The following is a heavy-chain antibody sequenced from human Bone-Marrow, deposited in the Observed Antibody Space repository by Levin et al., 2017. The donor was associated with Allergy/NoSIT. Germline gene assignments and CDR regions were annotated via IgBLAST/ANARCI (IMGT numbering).Heavy chain of an antibody. CDR1: GFTFSSYA. CDR3: AKDLLYFYGSGSYDF. J-gene: IGHJ4*02. V-gene: IGHV3-23*05. Sequence: GGSLRLSCAASGFTFSSYAMSWVRQAPGKGLEWVASIHNSSRSTHYADSVKGRFTISRDNSKNRLSLQMYSLRAEDTAVYYCAKDLLYFYGSGSYDFWGQGTLVTVSS. CDR2: IHNSSRST. D-gene: IGHD3-10*01.